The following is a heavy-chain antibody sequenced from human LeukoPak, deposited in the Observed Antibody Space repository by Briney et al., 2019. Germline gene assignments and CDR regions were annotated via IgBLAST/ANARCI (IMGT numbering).Heavy chain of an antibody. J-gene: IGHJ4*02. V-gene: IGHV3-23*01. CDR1: GFTFSSHA. Sequence: GESLRLSCAASGFTFSSHAMNWVPQAPGKGLEWVSGISGSGGSTYYADSVKGRFTISRDNSKNTLYVQMNSLRAEDTAIYYCAKAIAVAARRGNIDYWGQGTLVTVSS. CDR3: AKAIAVAARRGNIDY. CDR2: ISGSGGST. D-gene: IGHD6-19*01.